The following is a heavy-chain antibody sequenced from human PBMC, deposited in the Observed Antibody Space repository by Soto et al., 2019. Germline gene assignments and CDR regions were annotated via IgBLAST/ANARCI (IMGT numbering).Heavy chain of an antibody. CDR3: ARDEEVYKYGYGAFDI. CDR2: TYYRSYYRSKWSS. Sequence: SQTLSLTCAISGDSVSSNSATWNWIRQSPSRGLEWLGRTYYRSYYRSKWSSDYAVSVKSRIIISPDTSKNQVSLQLSSVTPEDTAVYYCARDEEVYKYGYGAFDIWGQGTMVTGSS. CDR1: GDSVSSNSAT. V-gene: IGHV6-1*01. J-gene: IGHJ3*02. D-gene: IGHD5-18*01.